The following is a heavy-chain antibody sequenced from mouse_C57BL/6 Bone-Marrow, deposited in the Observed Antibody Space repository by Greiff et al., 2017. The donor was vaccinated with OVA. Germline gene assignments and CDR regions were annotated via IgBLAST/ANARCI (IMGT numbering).Heavy chain of an antibody. V-gene: IGHV1-64*01. CDR3: AKNYYGSSYWYFDV. J-gene: IGHJ1*03. CDR2: IHPNSGST. CDR1: GYTFTSYW. Sequence: LQQPGAELVKPGASVKLSCKASGYTFTSYWMHWVKQRPGQGLEWIGMIHPNSGSTNYNEKFKSKATLTVDKSSSTAYMQLSSLTSEDSAVYYCAKNYYGSSYWYFDVWGTGTTVTVSS. D-gene: IGHD1-1*01.